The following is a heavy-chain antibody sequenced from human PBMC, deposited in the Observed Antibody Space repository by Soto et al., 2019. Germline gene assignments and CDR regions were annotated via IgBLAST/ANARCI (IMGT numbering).Heavy chain of an antibody. D-gene: IGHD2-21*02. CDR1: GGTFSSYA. Sequence: QVQLVQSGAEVKKPGSSVKVSCKASGGTFSSYAISWVRQAPGQGLEWMGGSIPIFGTANYAQKFQGRVTITADESTSTAYMELSSLRSEDTAVYYCARDVTNFDSHWFDPWGQGTLVTVSS. J-gene: IGHJ5*02. V-gene: IGHV1-69*01. CDR2: SIPIFGTA. CDR3: ARDVTNFDSHWFDP.